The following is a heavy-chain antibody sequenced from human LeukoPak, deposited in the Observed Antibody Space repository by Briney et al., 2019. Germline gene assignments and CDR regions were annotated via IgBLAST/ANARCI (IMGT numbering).Heavy chain of an antibody. Sequence: PSETLSLTCAVYRGSFSGYYWSWIRQPPGKGLEWIGEINHSGSTNYNPSLKSRVTISVDTSKNQFSLKVSSVTAADTAVYYCARTSGYWGQGTLVTVSS. CDR2: INHSGST. V-gene: IGHV4-34*01. D-gene: IGHD3-10*01. J-gene: IGHJ4*02. CDR3: ARTSGY. CDR1: RGSFSGYY.